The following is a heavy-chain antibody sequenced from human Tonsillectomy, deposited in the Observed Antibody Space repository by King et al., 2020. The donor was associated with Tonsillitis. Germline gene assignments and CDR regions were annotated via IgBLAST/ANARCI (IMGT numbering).Heavy chain of an antibody. J-gene: IGHJ4*02. CDR3: TRHGPRWKEN. CDR2: IYYSGIT. V-gene: IGHV4-39*01. CDR1: GASISNSDYY. Sequence: QLQESGPGLVKPSETLSLTCSVSGASISNSDYYWGWIRQPPGKGPEWIGSIYYSGITYYNPSLKSRVSISLDTPKNQFSLKVSSVTAADTAVYYCTRHGPRWKENWGQGTLVAVSS. D-gene: IGHD1-1*01.